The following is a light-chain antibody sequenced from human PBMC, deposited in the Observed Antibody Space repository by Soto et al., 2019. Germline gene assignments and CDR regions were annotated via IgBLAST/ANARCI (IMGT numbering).Light chain of an antibody. CDR2: GVS. CDR1: QSVSSSY. V-gene: IGKV3-20*01. Sequence: EIVLTQSPGTLSLSPGERATLSCRASQSVSSSYLAWYQQKPGQAPRLLIYGVSSRAAGISDRFSGSGSGTEFTLTITRLEPEDFVVYYCQQYSSSPWTFGQGTKVEIK. CDR3: QQYSSSPWT. J-gene: IGKJ1*01.